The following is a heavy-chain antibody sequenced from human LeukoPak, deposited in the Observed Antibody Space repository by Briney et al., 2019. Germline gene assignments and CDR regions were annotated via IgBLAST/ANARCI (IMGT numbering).Heavy chain of an antibody. Sequence: KPGGSLRLSCAASGFTFSSYAMGWVRPGPGKGLEWVSAISSNSLFKKYADSVKGRFTISRDNAKNSLYLQMNSLRAEDTAVYYCARSIAVTLPDYWGQGTLVTVSS. CDR2: ISSNSLFK. V-gene: IGHV3-21*01. CDR1: GFTFSSYA. J-gene: IGHJ4*02. D-gene: IGHD6-19*01. CDR3: ARSIAVTLPDY.